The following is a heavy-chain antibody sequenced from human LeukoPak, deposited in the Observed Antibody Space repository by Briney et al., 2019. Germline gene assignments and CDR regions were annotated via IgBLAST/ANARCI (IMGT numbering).Heavy chain of an antibody. D-gene: IGHD1-7*01. CDR3: ARGRTGTTGY. CDR1: GCTFSSYA. CDR2: IIPILSIA. V-gene: IGHV1-69*04. Sequence: GASVKVSCKASGCTFSSYAISWVRQAPGQGLEWMGRIIPILSIANYAQKFQGRVTMTRNTSISTAYMELSSLRSEDTAVYYCARGRTGTTGYWGQGTLVTVSS. J-gene: IGHJ4*02.